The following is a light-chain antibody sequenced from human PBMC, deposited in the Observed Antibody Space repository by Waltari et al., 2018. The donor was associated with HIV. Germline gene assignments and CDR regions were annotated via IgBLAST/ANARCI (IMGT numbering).Light chain of an antibody. Sequence: QSVLTQPPSASGTPGQRVTIPCSGSSSNIGSNTVNWYQQLPGTAPKLLNYSNNQRPSGVSDRFAGSKSGTSVSLAISGLQSEDEADYYCAAWEDSLHGWVFGGGTKLTVL. CDR2: SNN. CDR3: AAWEDSLHGWV. J-gene: IGLJ3*02. V-gene: IGLV1-44*01. CDR1: SSNIGSNT.